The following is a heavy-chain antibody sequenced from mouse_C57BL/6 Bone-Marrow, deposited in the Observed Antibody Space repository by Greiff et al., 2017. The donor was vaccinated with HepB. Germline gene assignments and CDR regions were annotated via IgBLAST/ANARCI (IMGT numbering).Heavy chain of an antibody. CDR2: IYPGDGDT. J-gene: IGHJ4*01. V-gene: IGHV1-82*01. Sequence: LQESGPELVKPGASVKISCKASGYAFSSSWMNWVKQRPGKGLEWIGRIYPGDGDTNYNGKFKGKATLTADKSSSTAYMQLSSLTSEDSAVYFCATIIYYYGSSYDYYAMDYWGQGTSVTVSS. D-gene: IGHD1-1*01. CDR3: ATIIYYYGSSYDYYAMDY. CDR1: GYAFSSSW.